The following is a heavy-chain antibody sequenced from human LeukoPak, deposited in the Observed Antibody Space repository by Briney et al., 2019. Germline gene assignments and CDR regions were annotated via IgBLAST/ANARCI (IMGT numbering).Heavy chain of an antibody. CDR2: IWYDGSNK. CDR3: VSEAEGYDSSKPFY. CDR1: GFTFSSYG. J-gene: IGHJ4*02. D-gene: IGHD3-22*01. Sequence: PGRSLRLSCAASGFTFSSYGMHWVRQAPGKGLEWVAVIWYDGSNKYYADSVKGRFTISRDNSKNTLYLQMNSLRAEDTAVYYCVSEAEGYDSSKPFYWGQGTLVTVSS. V-gene: IGHV3-33*01.